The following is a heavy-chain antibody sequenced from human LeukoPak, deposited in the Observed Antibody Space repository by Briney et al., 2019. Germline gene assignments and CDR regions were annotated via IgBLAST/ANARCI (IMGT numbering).Heavy chain of an antibody. CDR1: GGSISSGSYY. CDR2: IYTSGST. J-gene: IGHJ3*02. CDR3: ARRSRWFAFDI. Sequence: PSETLSLTCTVSGGSISSGSYYWSWIRQPAGKGLEWIGRIYTSGSTYYNPSLKSRVTISVDTSKNQFSLKLSSVTAADTAVYYCARRSRWFAFDIWGQGTMVTVSS. V-gene: IGHV4-61*02. D-gene: IGHD6-13*01.